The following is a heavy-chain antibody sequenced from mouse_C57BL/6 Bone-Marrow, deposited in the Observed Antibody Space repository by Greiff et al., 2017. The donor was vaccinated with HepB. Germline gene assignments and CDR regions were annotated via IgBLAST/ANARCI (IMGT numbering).Heavy chain of an antibody. Sequence: DVQLVESGGGLVKPGGSLKLSCAASGFTFSDYGMHWVRQAPEKGLEWVAYISSGSSTIYYADTVKGRFTISRDNAKNTLFLQMTSLRSEDTAMYYCARPSYTWFAYWGQGTLVTVSA. V-gene: IGHV5-17*01. CDR2: ISSGSSTI. J-gene: IGHJ3*01. CDR1: GFTFSDYG. CDR3: ARPSYTWFAY. D-gene: IGHD2-10*01.